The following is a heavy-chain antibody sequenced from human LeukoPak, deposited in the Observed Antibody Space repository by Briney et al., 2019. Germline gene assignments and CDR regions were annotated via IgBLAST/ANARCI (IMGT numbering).Heavy chain of an antibody. CDR2: IYYSGST. CDR3: ARDAYNWNVDAFDI. Sequence: SETLSLTCTVSGGSINSGTNYWAWISQPPGKGLEWIGTIYYSGSTYYNPSLNSRVTMSLDTSKHQFSLKLSSVTAADTDVYYCARDAYNWNVDAFDIWGQGTMVTVSS. J-gene: IGHJ3*02. D-gene: IGHD1-20*01. V-gene: IGHV4-39*07. CDR1: GGSINSGTNY.